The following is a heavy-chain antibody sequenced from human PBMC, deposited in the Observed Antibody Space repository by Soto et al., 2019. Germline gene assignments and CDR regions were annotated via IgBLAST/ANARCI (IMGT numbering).Heavy chain of an antibody. CDR1: GYTFTSYY. CDR2: INPDGGST. J-gene: IGHJ4*02. V-gene: IGHV1-46*01. CDR3: AKAPRGGVIITTYSAHIDY. D-gene: IGHD3-3*01. Sequence: QVQLVQSGAEVTKPGASVMLSCKASGYTFTSYYMHWVRQAPGQGLEWMGIINPDGGSTRYAQKFQGRVTMTRDTSTRTFHMELSSLRSEDTAMYYCAKAPRGGVIITTYSAHIDYWGQGTLVTVSS.